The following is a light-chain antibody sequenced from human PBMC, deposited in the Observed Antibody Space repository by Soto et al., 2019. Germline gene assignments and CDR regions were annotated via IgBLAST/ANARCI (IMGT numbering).Light chain of an antibody. J-gene: IGKJ5*01. CDR3: QQSYYTPIS. V-gene: IGKV1-39*01. CDR1: QNISRY. Sequence: DIQMTQSPSSLSASVGDSVTITCRASQNISRYLNWYQQKPGTAPNLLIYSASTLQSGVPSRFCGSGSGTDFTLTISSLQFGDFATYYCQQSYYTPISFGQGTRLEI. CDR2: SAS.